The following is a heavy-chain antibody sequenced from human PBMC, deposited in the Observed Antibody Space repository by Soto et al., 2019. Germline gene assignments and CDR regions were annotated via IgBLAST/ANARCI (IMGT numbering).Heavy chain of an antibody. CDR3: ESSTAGPGTAAYAI. CDR1: GFTLSSFS. V-gene: IGHV3-48*02. CDR2: ISSSSSSI. J-gene: IGHJ3*02. Sequence: RLSCAASGFTLSSFSMNWVRQAPGKGLEWVSYISSSSSSIYYSDSVKGRFTISRDNAKNSLYLQMNSLRDEDTAVYYCESSTAGPGTAAYAIWGQGTMGTVS. D-gene: IGHD2-2*01.